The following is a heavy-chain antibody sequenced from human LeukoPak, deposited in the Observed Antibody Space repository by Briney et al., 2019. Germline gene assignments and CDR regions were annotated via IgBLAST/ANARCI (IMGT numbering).Heavy chain of an antibody. CDR1: GFTFSSYA. J-gene: IGHJ4*02. D-gene: IGHD3-9*01. V-gene: IGHV3-23*01. Sequence: QPGGSLRLSCAASGFTFSSYAMSWVRQAPGKGLEWVSAISGSGGSTYYADSVKGRFTISRDNSKNTLYLQMNSLRAEDTAVYYCAKDKGHLRYFDWVWGYFDYWGQGTLVTVSS. CDR3: AKDKGHLRYFDWVWGYFDY. CDR2: ISGSGGST.